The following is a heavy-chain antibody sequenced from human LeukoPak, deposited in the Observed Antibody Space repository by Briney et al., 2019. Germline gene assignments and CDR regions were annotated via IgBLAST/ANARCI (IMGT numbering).Heavy chain of an antibody. D-gene: IGHD5-24*01. CDR2: IYYSGST. Sequence: TSETLSLTCTVSGGSISSSSYYWGWIRQPPGKGLEWIGSIYYSGSTYYNPSLKSRVTISVDTSKNQFSLKLSSVTAADTAVYYCARGYTEGYYYYYYMDVWDKGTTVTVSS. CDR3: ARGYTEGYYYYYYMDV. J-gene: IGHJ6*03. V-gene: IGHV4-39*07. CDR1: GGSISSSSYY.